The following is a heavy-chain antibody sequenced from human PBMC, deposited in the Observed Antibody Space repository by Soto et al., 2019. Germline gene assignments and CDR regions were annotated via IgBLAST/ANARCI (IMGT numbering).Heavy chain of an antibody. CDR3: AREFSNSPEAFDS. D-gene: IGHD6-6*01. V-gene: IGHV4-61*01. CDR2: IYYTGST. CDR1: GGSVNSDNFY. Sequence: SETLSLTCTVSGGSVNSDNFYWSLIRQPPGRGLEWIGYIYYTGSTNYNPSLKSRVTISIDTSRNQFSLKLSSVTAADTDVYYCAREFSNSPEAFDSWGQGSLVT. J-gene: IGHJ4*02.